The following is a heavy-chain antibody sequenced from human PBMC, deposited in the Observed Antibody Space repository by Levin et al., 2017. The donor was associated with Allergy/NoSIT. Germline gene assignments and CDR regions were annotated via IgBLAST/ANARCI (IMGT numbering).Heavy chain of an antibody. J-gene: IGHJ4*02. CDR3: ARSSRGYGTFDY. Sequence: GESLKISCAASGFTFSSYAMSWVCQAPGKGLEWVSAIYASADSIYYSDSVKGRFTISRDSSKNTLYLHMNSLRAEDTAVYYCARSSRGYGTFDYWGQGTLVTVSS. V-gene: IGHV3-23*01. D-gene: IGHD5-12*01. CDR1: GFTFSSYA. CDR2: IYASADSI.